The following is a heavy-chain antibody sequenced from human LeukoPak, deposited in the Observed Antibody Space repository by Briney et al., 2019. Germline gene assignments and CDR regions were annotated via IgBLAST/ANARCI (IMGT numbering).Heavy chain of an antibody. Sequence: GGSLRLSCAVSGFSFSSYGMYWVRQAPGKGLEWVALIYNDGGLPNYLDSVRGRFTISRDNSKSTLYLQMDSLRVEDTAVYYCAQGHYVGNSEFLDNWGQGSLVIVSS. CDR2: IYNDGGLP. CDR3: AQGHYVGNSEFLDN. J-gene: IGHJ4*02. V-gene: IGHV3-33*07. D-gene: IGHD4-23*01. CDR1: GFSFSSYG.